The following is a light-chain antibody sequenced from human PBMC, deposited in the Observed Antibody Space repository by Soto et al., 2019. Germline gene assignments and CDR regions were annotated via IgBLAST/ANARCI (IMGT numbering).Light chain of an antibody. CDR3: QHYGSSQRT. J-gene: IGKJ1*01. CDR1: QSVSSIY. CDR2: GAS. V-gene: IGKV3-20*01. Sequence: ELVLTQSPGTLSLSPGETATLSCRASQSVSSIYLAWYQQKPGQAPRLLIYGASSRATGIPDRFSGSGSGTDFTLTISRLEPEDFAVYYSQHYGSSQRTFGQGTKVEIK.